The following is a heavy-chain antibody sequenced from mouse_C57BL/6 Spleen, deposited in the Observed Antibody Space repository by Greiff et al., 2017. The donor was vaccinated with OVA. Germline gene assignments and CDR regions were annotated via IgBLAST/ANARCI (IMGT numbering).Heavy chain of an antibody. Sequence: EVQLVESGGDLVKPGGSLKLSCAASGFTFSSYGMSWVRQTPDKRLEWVATISSGGSYTYYPDSVKGRFTISRDNAKNTLYLQMSSLKSEDTAMYYCARHKTGTVYFDYWGQGTTLTVSS. CDR2: ISSGGSYT. CDR1: GFTFSSYG. D-gene: IGHD4-1*01. V-gene: IGHV5-6*01. J-gene: IGHJ2*01. CDR3: ARHKTGTVYFDY.